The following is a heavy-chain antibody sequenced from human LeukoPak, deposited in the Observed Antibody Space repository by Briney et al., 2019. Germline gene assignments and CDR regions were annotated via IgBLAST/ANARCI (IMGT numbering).Heavy chain of an antibody. J-gene: IGHJ4*02. D-gene: IGHD6-19*01. Sequence: PGGSLRLSCAASGFTFSSYSMNWVRQAPGKGLEWVSYISSSSSTIYYADSVKGRFTISRDNAKNSLYLQMNSLKASDTAMYYSASGDARGYSSGWYVAAGFDYWGQGTLVTVSS. V-gene: IGHV3-48*01. CDR1: GFTFSSYS. CDR2: ISSSSSTI. CDR3: ASGDARGYSSGWYVAAGFDY.